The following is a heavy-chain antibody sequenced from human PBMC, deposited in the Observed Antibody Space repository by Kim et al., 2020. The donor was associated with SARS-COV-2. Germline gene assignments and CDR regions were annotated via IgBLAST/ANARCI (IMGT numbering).Heavy chain of an antibody. V-gene: IGHV3-23*01. D-gene: IGHD6-13*01. J-gene: IGHJ4*02. Sequence: DADSVKGRFTISRDESTNTLYLQMSSLRVEDTAVYYGAKVIWGATAGANYWGQGILVTVSS. CDR3: AKVIWGATAGANY.